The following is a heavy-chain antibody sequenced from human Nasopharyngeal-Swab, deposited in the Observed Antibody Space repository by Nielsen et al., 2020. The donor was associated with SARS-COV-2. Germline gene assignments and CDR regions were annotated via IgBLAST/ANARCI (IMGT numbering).Heavy chain of an antibody. CDR3: ARDSFSLGGGHYYYHMDV. CDR1: GFTVSSNY. CDR2: IYSGGST. J-gene: IGHJ6*03. V-gene: IGHV3-66*01. Sequence: GESLKISCAASGFTVSSNYMSWVRQAPGKGLEWVSVIYSGGSTYYADSVKGRFTISRDNSKNTLYLQMNSLRAEDTAVYYCARDSFSLGGGHYYYHMDVWGKGTTVTVSS. D-gene: IGHD1-26*01.